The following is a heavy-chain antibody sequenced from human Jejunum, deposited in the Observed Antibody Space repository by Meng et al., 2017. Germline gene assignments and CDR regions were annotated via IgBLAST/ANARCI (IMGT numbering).Heavy chain of an antibody. J-gene: IGHJ4*02. CDR2: IFYSGST. CDR1: GGSISSSTYY. V-gene: IGHV4-39*07. CDR3: AGAPGIAVAGTLSYFDY. Sequence: SETLSLTCTVSGGSISSSTYYWGWIRQPPGKGLEWIASIFYSGSTYHNPSLKSRGTISLDTSKNQFSLKLSSVTAADTAVYYCAGAPGIAVAGTLSYFDYWGQGTLVTVSS. D-gene: IGHD6-19*01.